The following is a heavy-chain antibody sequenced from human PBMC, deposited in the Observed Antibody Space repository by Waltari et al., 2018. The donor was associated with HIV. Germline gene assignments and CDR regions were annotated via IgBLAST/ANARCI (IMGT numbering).Heavy chain of an antibody. J-gene: IGHJ4*01. CDR3: HMPWATDQGGSDL. V-gene: IGHV1-2*02. CDR1: VNNCHGYF. CDR2: INPRSGGT. Sequence: QDQLIQSGTEVKKPGAPMTVSCRAPVNNCHGYFIPWGLQGPGQGIEWMSDINPRSGGTEYAQKLRGRLSLTGDASVNTAYLDLKGLRFDDTATYFCHMPWATDQGGSDLWGQGTLVIVS. D-gene: IGHD3-16*01.